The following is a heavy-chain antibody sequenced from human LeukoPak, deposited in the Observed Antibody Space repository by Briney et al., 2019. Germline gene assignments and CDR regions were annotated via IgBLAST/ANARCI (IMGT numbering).Heavy chain of an antibody. Sequence: SVKVSCKASGGTFSSYAISWVRQAPGQGLEWMGGIIPIFGTANYAQKFQGRVTITTDESTSTAYMALSSLRSEDTAVYYCARGPYYYDSSGYYYGDVFDYWGQGTLVTVSS. D-gene: IGHD3-22*01. J-gene: IGHJ4*02. CDR3: ARGPYYYDSSGYYYGDVFDY. CDR1: GGTFSSYA. CDR2: IIPIFGTA. V-gene: IGHV1-69*05.